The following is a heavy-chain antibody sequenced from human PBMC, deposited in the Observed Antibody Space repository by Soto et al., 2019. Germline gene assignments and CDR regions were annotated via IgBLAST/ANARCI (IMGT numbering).Heavy chain of an antibody. J-gene: IGHJ5*02. CDR1: GFTVISNY. Sequence: LRLSCAASGFTVISNYMSWVRQAPGKGLEWVSVIYSGGSTYYADSVKGRFTISRDNSKNTLYLQMNSLRAEDTAVYYCARSGYSYGFDPWGQGTLVTVSS. CDR3: ARSGYSYGFDP. D-gene: IGHD5-18*01. CDR2: IYSGGST. V-gene: IGHV3-53*01.